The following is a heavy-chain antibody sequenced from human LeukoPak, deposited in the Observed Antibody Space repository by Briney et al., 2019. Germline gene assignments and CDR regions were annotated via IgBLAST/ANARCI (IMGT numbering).Heavy chain of an antibody. CDR1: GYTFTSYD. J-gene: IGHJ6*03. D-gene: IGHD5/OR15-5a*01. Sequence: ASVKVSCKASGYTFTSYDINWVRQATGQGLEWMGWMNPNSGNTGYAQKFQGRVTMTRNTSISTAYMELSSLRSEDTAVYYCARGVSTDIYYYYHYMDVWGKGTTVTISS. V-gene: IGHV1-8*01. CDR3: ARGVSTDIYYYYHYMDV. CDR2: MNPNSGNT.